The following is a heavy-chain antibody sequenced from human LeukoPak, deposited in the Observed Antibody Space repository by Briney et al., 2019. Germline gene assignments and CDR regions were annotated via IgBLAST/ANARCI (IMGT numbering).Heavy chain of an antibody. CDR2: ISGSGGST. CDR1: GFTFSIFA. CDR3: VRGYSYGWFDP. V-gene: IGHV3-23*01. Sequence: GGSLRLSCAASGFTFSIFAMSWVRQAPGKGLEWVSTISGSGGSTYYADSVKGRFTISRDNSKNTLYPQMNSLRAEDTAVYYCVRGYSYGWFDPWGQGTLVTVSS. D-gene: IGHD5-18*01. J-gene: IGHJ5*02.